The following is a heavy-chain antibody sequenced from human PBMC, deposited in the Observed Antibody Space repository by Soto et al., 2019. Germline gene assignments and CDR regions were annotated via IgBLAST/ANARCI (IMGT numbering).Heavy chain of an antibody. V-gene: IGHV5-10-1*01. D-gene: IGHD2-21*02. J-gene: IGHJ3*02. CDR2: IDPSDSYT. CDR1: GYSFTSYW. Sequence: GESLKISCKGSGYSFTSYWISWVRQMPGKGLEWMGRIDPSDSYTNYSPSFQGHVTISADKSISTAYLQWSSLKASDTAMYYCARSSYCGGDCYSWAFDIWGQGTMVTVSS. CDR3: ARSSYCGGDCYSWAFDI.